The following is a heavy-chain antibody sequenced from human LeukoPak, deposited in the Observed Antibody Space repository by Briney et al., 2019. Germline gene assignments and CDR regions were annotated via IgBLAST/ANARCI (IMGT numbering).Heavy chain of an antibody. Sequence: PGGTLRLSCAASGFTFSSYAMTWVRQAPGKGLEWVSGINGSGGRTYYGDSVKGRFTISRDNSKNTLYLRMNSLRVEDTAVYYCAKGGPWFDPWGQGTLVTVSS. CDR3: AKGGPWFDP. CDR1: GFTFSSYA. CDR2: INGSGGRT. D-gene: IGHD3-10*01. V-gene: IGHV3-23*01. J-gene: IGHJ5*02.